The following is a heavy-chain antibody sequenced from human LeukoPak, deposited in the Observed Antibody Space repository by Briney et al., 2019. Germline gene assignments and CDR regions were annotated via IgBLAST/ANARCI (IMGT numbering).Heavy chain of an antibody. J-gene: IGHJ5*02. Sequence: GGSLRLSCAASGFTLSTYAMNWVRQAPGKGLEWASGISAGGGSTYYADSVKGRFTISRDNSKNTLYLQMNSLTVEDTAVYYCAKSPRSAADNWFDPWGQGTLVTVSS. D-gene: IGHD6-13*01. CDR1: GFTLSTYA. CDR2: ISAGGGST. V-gene: IGHV3-23*01. CDR3: AKSPRSAADNWFDP.